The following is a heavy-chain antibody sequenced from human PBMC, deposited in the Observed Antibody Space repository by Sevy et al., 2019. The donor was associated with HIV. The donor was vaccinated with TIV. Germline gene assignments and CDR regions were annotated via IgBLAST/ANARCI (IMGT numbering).Heavy chain of an antibody. CDR3: ARVDFDSSDYWPHTFDV. V-gene: IGHV4-39*01. D-gene: IGHD3-22*01. CDR1: GGSISSSPYY. J-gene: IGHJ3*01. Sequence: SETLSLTCTVSGGSISSSPYYWGWIRQPPGKRLEWIGYISYVGSPYYNPSLKNRVTMYVDTSRNQFSLQLISVTAADAALYYCARVDFDSSDYWPHTFDVWGHGTMVTVSS. CDR2: ISYVGSP.